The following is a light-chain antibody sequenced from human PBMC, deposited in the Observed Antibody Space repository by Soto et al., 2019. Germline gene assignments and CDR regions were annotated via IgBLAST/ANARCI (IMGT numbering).Light chain of an antibody. V-gene: IGKV3-20*01. J-gene: IGKJ4*01. CDR1: QTISSTY. CDR2: GAS. CDR3: QQYGSSPPVT. Sequence: EIVLTQSPGTLSLSPGERATLSCRASQTISSTYLAWYQQKPGQAPRLVIYGASSRATGIPDRFSGSGSGTYFSLTISRLEPEDFAIYYCQQYGSSPPVTFGGGTKVEIK.